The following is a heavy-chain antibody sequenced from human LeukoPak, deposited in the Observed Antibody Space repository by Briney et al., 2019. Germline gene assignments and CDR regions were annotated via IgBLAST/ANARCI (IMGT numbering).Heavy chain of an antibody. Sequence: PSETLSLTCAVYDGSFSGYYWSWIRQPPGKGLEWIGEINHSGSTNYNPSLKSRVTISLDTSKSQFSLKVRYVTAADTAVYYCARRLELPYFDYWGQGTLVTVSS. CDR1: DGSFSGYY. J-gene: IGHJ4*02. V-gene: IGHV4-34*01. CDR2: INHSGST. CDR3: ARRLELPYFDY. D-gene: IGHD1-7*01.